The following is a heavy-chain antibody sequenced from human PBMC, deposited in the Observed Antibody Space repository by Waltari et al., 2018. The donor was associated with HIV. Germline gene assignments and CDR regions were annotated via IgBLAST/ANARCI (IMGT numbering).Heavy chain of an antibody. CDR2: LNGDGTTN. CDR1: GFTFSNFW. D-gene: IGHD3-10*01. J-gene: IGHJ2*01. CDR3: ARRHATEGVLDL. V-gene: IGHV3-74*01. Sequence: EVQLLESGGGLVQPGGSLSLYCAASGFTFSNFWMHWVRQVPGKGPVWISRLNGDGTTNLYADFVKGRFTISRDNTRDALYLQMNSLRAEDTAVYYCARRHATEGVLDLWGRGTLVTVSS.